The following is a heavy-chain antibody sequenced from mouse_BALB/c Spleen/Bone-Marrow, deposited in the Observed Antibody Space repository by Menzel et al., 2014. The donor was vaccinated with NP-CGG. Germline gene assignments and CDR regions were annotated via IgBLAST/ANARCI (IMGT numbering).Heavy chain of an antibody. Sequence: QVQLQQSAAELARPGASVKMSCKASGYTFTSYTMHWVKQRPGQGLEWIGYINPSSGYTEYNQKFKDKTTLTADKSSSTSYMQLSRLTSEDSAVYYCARGHVYYFDYWGQGTTLTVSS. CDR1: GYTFTSYT. J-gene: IGHJ2*01. CDR3: ARGHVYYFDY. V-gene: IGHV1-4*02. CDR2: INPSSGYT.